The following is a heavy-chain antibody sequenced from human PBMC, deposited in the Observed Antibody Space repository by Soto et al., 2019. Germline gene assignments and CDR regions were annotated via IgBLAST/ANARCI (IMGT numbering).Heavy chain of an antibody. CDR1: GGSFSGYY. CDR2: INHSGST. D-gene: IGHD2-21*02. J-gene: IGHJ6*02. V-gene: IGHV4-34*01. Sequence: SETLSLTCAVYGGSFSGYYWSWIRQPPGKGLEWIGEINHSGSTNYNPSLKSRVTISVDTSKNQFSLRLSSVTAADTAVYYCARAYCGGDCYTPGDYYYGMDVWGQGTTVTVSS. CDR3: ARAYCGGDCYTPGDYYYGMDV.